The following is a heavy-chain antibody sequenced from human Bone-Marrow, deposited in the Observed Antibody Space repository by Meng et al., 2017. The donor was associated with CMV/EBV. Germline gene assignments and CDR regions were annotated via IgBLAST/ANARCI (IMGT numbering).Heavy chain of an antibody. CDR2: INHSGST. Sequence: SETLSLTCAVYGGSFSGYYWSWIRQPPGKGLEWIGEINHSGSTNYNPSLKSRVTISVDTSKNQFSLKLSSVTAADTAVYYCARLGGYSSSFYYYFDYWGQGTLVTVSS. V-gene: IGHV4-34*01. J-gene: IGHJ4*02. CDR1: GGSFSGYY. CDR3: ARLGGYSSSFYYYFDY. D-gene: IGHD6-6*01.